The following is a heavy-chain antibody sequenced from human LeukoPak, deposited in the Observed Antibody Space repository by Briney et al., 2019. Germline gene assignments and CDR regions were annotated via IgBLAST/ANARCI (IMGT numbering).Heavy chain of an antibody. Sequence: SYYMHFVRQAPGQGLAWMGIINPSGGSTSYAQKFQGRVTMTRDTSTSTVYMELSSLRSEDTAVYYCARDIRTVTPRYGMDVWGQGTTVTVSS. CDR1: SYY. V-gene: IGHV1-46*01. D-gene: IGHD4-17*01. CDR3: ARDIRTVTPRYGMDV. CDR2: INPSGGST. J-gene: IGHJ6*02.